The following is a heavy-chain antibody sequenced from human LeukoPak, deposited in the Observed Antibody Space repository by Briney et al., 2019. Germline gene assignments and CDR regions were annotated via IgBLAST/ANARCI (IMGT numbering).Heavy chain of an antibody. Sequence: GGSLRLSCAASGFTFSSYAMNWVRQAPGKGLEWVSLIGGSGGITYYADSVKGRFTISRDNSKNTLYPQMNSLRAGDTAVYYCAKIRYGGDSGLDYWGQGTLVTVSS. J-gene: IGHJ4*02. CDR2: IGGSGGIT. D-gene: IGHD2-21*01. CDR3: AKIRYGGDSGLDY. V-gene: IGHV3-23*01. CDR1: GFTFSSYA.